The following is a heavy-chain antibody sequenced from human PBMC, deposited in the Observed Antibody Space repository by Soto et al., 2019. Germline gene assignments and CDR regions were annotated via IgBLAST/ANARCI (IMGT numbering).Heavy chain of an antibody. CDR3: ARAVMITFGGVIVPTTPYYYYGMDA. CDR1: GYTFTSYG. Sequence: ASVKVSCKASGYTFTSYGISWVRQAPGQGLEWMGWIGAYNGNTNYAQKLQGRVTMTTDTSTSTAHMELRSLRSDDTAVYYCARAVMITFGGVIVPTTPYYYYGMDAWGQGTTVTVSS. V-gene: IGHV1-18*04. J-gene: IGHJ6*02. D-gene: IGHD3-16*02. CDR2: IGAYNGNT.